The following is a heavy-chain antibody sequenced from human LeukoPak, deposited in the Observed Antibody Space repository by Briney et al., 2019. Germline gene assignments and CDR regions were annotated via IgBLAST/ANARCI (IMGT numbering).Heavy chain of an antibody. CDR3: AKRAMWDLYWYFDL. CDR2: ISGSGVGT. D-gene: IGHD1-26*01. CDR1: GFTFSNYA. J-gene: IGHJ2*01. V-gene: IGHV3-23*01. Sequence: GGSLRLSCAASGFTFSNYAMNWVRHAPGKGLEWVSGISGSGVGTYYKDSVKGRFTISRDNSKDTLYLQMNSLRAEDTAVYYCAKRAMWDLYWYFDLWGRGTLVTVSS.